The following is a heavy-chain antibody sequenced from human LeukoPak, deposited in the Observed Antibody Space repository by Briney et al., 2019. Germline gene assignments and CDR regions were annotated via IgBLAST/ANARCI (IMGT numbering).Heavy chain of an antibody. D-gene: IGHD6-13*01. CDR2: IYTSGST. J-gene: IGHJ4*02. CDR3: ASQAATGNYLDQ. V-gene: IGHV4-4*07. Sequence: SETLSLTCTVSGGSISSYYWSWIRQPAGKGLEWIGRIYTSGSTNYNPSLKSRVTMSVDTSKNQFSLNLSSMTAADTAVYYCASQAATGNYLDQWGQGTLVTVSS. CDR1: GGSISSYY.